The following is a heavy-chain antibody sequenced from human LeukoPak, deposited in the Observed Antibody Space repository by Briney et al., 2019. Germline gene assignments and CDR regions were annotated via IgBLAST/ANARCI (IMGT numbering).Heavy chain of an antibody. CDR2: MDPNRGNT. D-gene: IGHD2-2*01. CDR3: ARGLSRCSSGNCYEPNWLDS. V-gene: IGHV1-8*02. J-gene: IGHJ5*01. CDR1: GYTFTSYD. Sequence: ASVKVSCKASGYTFTSYDINWVRQAPGRGLEWMGWMDPNRGNTGYAQKFQGRVTMTRSTSVNTAYMELSSLTSEDTAVYYCARGLSRCSSGNCYEPNWLDSWGQGTLVTVSS.